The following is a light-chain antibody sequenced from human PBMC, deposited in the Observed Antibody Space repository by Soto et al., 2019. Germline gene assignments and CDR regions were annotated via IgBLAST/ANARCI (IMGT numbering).Light chain of an antibody. J-gene: IGKJ1*01. Sequence: EIGWTESPGTLSLSPGERATLSSRASQSVRRSYLAWYQPQRGQAPRPLTYGASTRATGIPDTFTGSGSGTDFSAAATRAESQDLAVYSGPADDNLRLWAFG. CDR2: GAS. CDR3: PADDNLRLWA. CDR1: QSVRRSY. V-gene: IGKV3-20*01.